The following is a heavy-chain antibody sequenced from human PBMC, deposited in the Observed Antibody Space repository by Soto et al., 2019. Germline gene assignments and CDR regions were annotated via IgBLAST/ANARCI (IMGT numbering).Heavy chain of an antibody. J-gene: IGHJ3*01. CDR2: ISSSGSTI. D-gene: IGHD3-3*02. CDR3: ATWHFPLIGFDV. V-gene: IGHV3-48*01. Sequence: GAPRISCATSGFTFRDYRMNWGRPAPGKGLEWVSYISSSGSTIYYADSVKGRFTISRDNAKNSLYLQMNSLRGEDTAVYYCATWHFPLIGFDVWGLGTMVTVSS. CDR1: GFTFRDYR.